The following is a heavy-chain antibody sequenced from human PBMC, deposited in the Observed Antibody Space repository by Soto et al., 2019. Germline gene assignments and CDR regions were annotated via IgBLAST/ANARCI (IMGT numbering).Heavy chain of an antibody. CDR1: GGSFSGYY. CDR2: INHSGST. CDR3: ARARTVTKGYFAL. J-gene: IGHJ2*01. Sequence: QVQLQQWGAGLLKPSETLSLTCAVYGGSFSGYYWSWIRQPPGKGLEWIGEINHSGSTNYNPSLKSRVTISVDTSKNQFSLKLSSVTAADTAVYYCARARTVTKGYFALWGRGTLVTVSS. V-gene: IGHV4-34*01. D-gene: IGHD4-17*01.